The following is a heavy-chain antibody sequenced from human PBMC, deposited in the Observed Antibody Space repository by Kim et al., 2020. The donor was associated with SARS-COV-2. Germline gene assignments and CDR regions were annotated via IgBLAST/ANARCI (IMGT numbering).Heavy chain of an antibody. J-gene: IGHJ6*02. D-gene: IGHD6-13*01. CDR2: IYYSGTS. Sequence: SETLSLTCNVSGGYISSNSYYWGWIRQPPGKGLEWIGSIYYSGTSYYNPSLKSRVTISVDTSKNQFSLKLSSVTAADTAEYYCASGASSWAGYYYGMDVWGQGTTVTVSS. CDR3: ASGASSWAGYYYGMDV. CDR1: GGYISSNSYY. V-gene: IGHV4-39*01.